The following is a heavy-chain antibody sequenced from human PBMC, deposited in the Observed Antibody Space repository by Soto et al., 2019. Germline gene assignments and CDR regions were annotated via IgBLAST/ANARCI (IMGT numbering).Heavy chain of an antibody. D-gene: IGHD5-12*01. CDR3: ARDSPIGSTFSGYDAIDY. CDR2: IIPLLNIA. V-gene: IGHV1-69*08. Sequence: QVQLVQSEAEVKKPGSSVKVSCKASGGPFSNDIITWVRQAPGQGLEWMGRIIPLLNIANYAQKFQGRVTITADRSAGTAYMVLISLRSEDTAVYYCARDSPIGSTFSGYDAIDYWGQGTLVTVSS. CDR1: GGPFSNDI. J-gene: IGHJ4*02.